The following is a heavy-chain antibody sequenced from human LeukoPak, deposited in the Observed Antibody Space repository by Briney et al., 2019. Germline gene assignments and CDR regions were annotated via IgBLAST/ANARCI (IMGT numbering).Heavy chain of an antibody. CDR1: GGSISSGGYY. Sequence: SETLSLTCTVSGGSISSGGYYLSWIRQHPRKGLGWIGYIYYSGSTYYNPSLKSRVTISVDTSKNQFSLKLSSVTAADTAVYYCARGMATIPFDYWGQGTLVTVSS. CDR3: ARGMATIPFDY. D-gene: IGHD5-24*01. V-gene: IGHV4-31*03. CDR2: IYYSGST. J-gene: IGHJ4*02.